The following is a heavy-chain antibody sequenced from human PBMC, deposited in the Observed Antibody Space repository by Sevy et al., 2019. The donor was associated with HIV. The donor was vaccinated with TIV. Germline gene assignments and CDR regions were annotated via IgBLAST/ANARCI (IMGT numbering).Heavy chain of an antibody. CDR1: GFTFDDYA. D-gene: IGHD5-12*01. Sequence: GGSLRISCTASGFTFDDYAMSWFRQAPGKGLDWVAFITRNSYEAYGGTTEYAASVKGRFIISRDDSKSIAYLQMNSLKTEDTAVYYCSRGLATADTPEYYFDYSGQGSLVTVSS. CDR3: SRGLATADTPEYYFDY. V-gene: IGHV3-49*03. J-gene: IGHJ4*02. CDR2: ITRNSYEAYGGTT.